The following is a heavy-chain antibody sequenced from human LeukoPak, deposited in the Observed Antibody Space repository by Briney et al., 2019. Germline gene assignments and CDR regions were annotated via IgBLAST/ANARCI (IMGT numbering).Heavy chain of an antibody. Sequence: ASVKVSCKASGYTFTGYYMHWVRQAPGQGLEWMGWINPNSGGTHYVQKFQDRVTMTRDTSISTAYMELSSLRSDDTAVYYCAREGAAAEDVNWFDPWGQGTRVTVSS. V-gene: IGHV1-2*02. CDR1: GYTFTGYY. D-gene: IGHD6-25*01. CDR3: AREGAAAEDVNWFDP. J-gene: IGHJ5*02. CDR2: INPNSGGT.